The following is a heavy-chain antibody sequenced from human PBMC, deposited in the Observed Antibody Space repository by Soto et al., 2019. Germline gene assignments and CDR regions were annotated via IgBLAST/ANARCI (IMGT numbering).Heavy chain of an antibody. V-gene: IGHV4-30-2*01. CDR1: GGSISSGGYS. CDR3: ASGPIGGCTDGVDY. Sequence: QLQLQESGSGLVKPSQTLSLTCAVSGGSISSGGYSWSWIRQPPGKGLEWIGYIYHSGSTYYNPSLKSRVTISVDRSKDQSSLKVSSVTAADTAVYYCASGPIGGCTDGVDYWGQGTLVTVSS. J-gene: IGHJ4*02. CDR2: IYHSGST. D-gene: IGHD6-19*01.